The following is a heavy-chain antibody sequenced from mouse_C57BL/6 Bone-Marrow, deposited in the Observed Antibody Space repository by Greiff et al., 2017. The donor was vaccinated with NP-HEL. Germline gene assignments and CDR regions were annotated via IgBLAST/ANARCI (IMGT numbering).Heavy chain of an antibody. CDR3: ARPYYSNPAWFAY. J-gene: IGHJ3*01. CDR1: GYTFTSYW. V-gene: IGHV1-53*01. D-gene: IGHD2-5*01. Sequence: VQLVESGTELVKPGASVKLSCKASGYTFTSYWMHWVKQRPGQGLEWIGNINPSNGGTNYNEKFKSKATLTVDKSSSTAYMQLSSLTSEDSAVYYCARPYYSNPAWFAYWGQGTLVTVSA. CDR2: INPSNGGT.